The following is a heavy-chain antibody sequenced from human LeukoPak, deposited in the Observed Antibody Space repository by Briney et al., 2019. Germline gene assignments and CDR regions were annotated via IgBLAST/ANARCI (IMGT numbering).Heavy chain of an antibody. CDR2: IYYSGST. J-gene: IGHJ5*02. D-gene: IGHD1-26*01. CDR3: ARGGSYYWFDP. V-gene: IGHV4-30-4*01. CDR1: GGSISSGDYY. Sequence: SETLSLTCTVSGGSISSGDYYWSWIRQPPGKGLEWIGYIYYSGSTYYNPSLKSRVTISVDTSKNQFSLKLSSVTAADTAVYYCARGGSYYWFDPWGQGTLVTVSS.